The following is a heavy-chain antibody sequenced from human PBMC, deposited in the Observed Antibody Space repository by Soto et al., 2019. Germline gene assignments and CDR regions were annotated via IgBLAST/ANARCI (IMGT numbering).Heavy chain of an antibody. CDR1: GFTFISYS. V-gene: IGHV3-48*02. D-gene: IGHD2-8*01. CDR3: ARVGRGVYGMDV. CDR2: ITSDSSTI. J-gene: IGHJ6*02. Sequence: LRLSCAASGFTFISYSINWVRQAPGKGLEWFSYITSDSSTISYADSVKGRFTVSRDNAKNSLYLQMNSLRDEDTAVYYCARVGRGVYGMDVWGQGTSVTVSS.